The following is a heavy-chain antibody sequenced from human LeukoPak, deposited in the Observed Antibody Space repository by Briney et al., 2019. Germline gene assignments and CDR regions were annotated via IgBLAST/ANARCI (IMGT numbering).Heavy chain of an antibody. D-gene: IGHD2-2*01. Sequence: GGSLRLSWRAPDFIVSRSYVLGLRQAPGKGLEWVSLIFSNGDTHYADSVKGRFTISRDTSKKTVSLQMNTLRADDTAMYYCRTDQLNYWGQGTLVTVSS. CDR2: IFSNGDT. CDR3: RTDQLNY. CDR1: DFIVSRSY. J-gene: IGHJ4*02. V-gene: IGHV3-53*01.